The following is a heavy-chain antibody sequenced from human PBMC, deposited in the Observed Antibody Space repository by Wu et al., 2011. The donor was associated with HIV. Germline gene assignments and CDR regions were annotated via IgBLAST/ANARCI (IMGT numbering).Heavy chain of an antibody. V-gene: IGHV1-69*04. Sequence: QVQLVQSGAEVKKPGSSVKVSCKASGGTFSSYAISWVRQAPGQGLEWMGWISTYSGSTTYAQKFQDRVTMTRDTSTSTVYMELSRLRSEDTAVYYCARDLVQAIFGVIDYYFDYWGQGTLVTVSS. CDR3: ARDLVQAIFGVIDYYFDY. J-gene: IGHJ4*02. CDR1: GGTFSSYA. D-gene: IGHD3-3*01. CDR2: ISTYSGST.